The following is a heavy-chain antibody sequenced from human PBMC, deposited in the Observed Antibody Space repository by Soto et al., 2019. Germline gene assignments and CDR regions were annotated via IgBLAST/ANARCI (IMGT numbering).Heavy chain of an antibody. CDR2: INPNSGGT. Sequence: RASVKVSCKASGYTFTGYYMHWVRQAPGQGLEWMGWINPNSGGTNYAQKFQGRVTMTRDTSISTAYMELSRLRSDDTAVYYCARTGLYDSSGYDQWSQGTLVTVSS. CDR3: ARTGLYDSSGYDQ. V-gene: IGHV1-2*02. CDR1: GYTFTGYY. D-gene: IGHD3-22*01. J-gene: IGHJ4*02.